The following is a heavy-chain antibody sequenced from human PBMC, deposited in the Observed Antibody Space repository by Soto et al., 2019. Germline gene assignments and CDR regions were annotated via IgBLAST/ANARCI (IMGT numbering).Heavy chain of an antibody. CDR3: ARHIAATGPDF. CDR2: IYPGDSDT. V-gene: IGHV5-51*01. J-gene: IGHJ4*02. D-gene: IGHD6-13*01. CDR1: GYSFTNYW. Sequence: LGESLKISCKASGYSFTNYWIGWVRQMPGRGLEWMGIIYPGDSDTRYSPSFRGQVTISADKSISTAYLQWSSLKASDTAMYYCARHIAATGPDFWGQGALVTVSS.